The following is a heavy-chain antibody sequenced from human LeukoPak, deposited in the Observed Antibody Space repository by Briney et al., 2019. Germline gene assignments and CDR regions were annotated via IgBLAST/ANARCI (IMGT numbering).Heavy chain of an antibody. CDR2: IIPIFGTA. CDR3: ARDNSVGDNAWWFDP. V-gene: IGHV1-69*13. D-gene: IGHD1-26*01. CDR1: GGTFSSYA. J-gene: IGHJ5*02. Sequence: ASVKVSCKASGGTFSSYAISWVRQAPGQGLEWMGGIIPIFGTANYAQKFQGRVTITADESTSTAYMELSSLRSEDTAIYYCARDNSVGDNAWWFDPWGQGTLVTVSS.